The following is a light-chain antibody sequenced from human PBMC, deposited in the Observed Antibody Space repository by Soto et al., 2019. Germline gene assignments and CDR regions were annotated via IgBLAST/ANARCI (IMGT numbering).Light chain of an antibody. CDR3: GSYTSSSPLDVV. J-gene: IGLJ2*01. Sequence: QSVLTQPAPVSGSPGQSITISCTGTSSDVGGYNYVSWYQQHPGKAPKLMIYDVSNRPSGVSNRFSGSKSGNTASLTISGLQAEDEADNDSGSYTSSSPLDVVFGRGSKVPV. CDR2: DVS. V-gene: IGLV2-14*01. CDR1: SSDVGGYNY.